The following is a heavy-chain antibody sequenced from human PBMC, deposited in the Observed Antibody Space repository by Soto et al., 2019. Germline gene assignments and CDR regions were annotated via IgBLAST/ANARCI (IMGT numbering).Heavy chain of an antibody. J-gene: IGHJ5*02. CDR1: GDSVSTNSAA. D-gene: IGHD6-13*01. CDR3: ARGIAAAGGWFDP. V-gene: IGHV6-1*01. CDR2: TYYRSKWYS. Sequence: QVQLQQSGPGLVKPSQTLSLTCAISGDSVSTNSAAWNWIRQSPSRGLEWLGRTYYRSKWYSDSGVVVKSRITSNPDTSKNQSARQPDSVTPEDTAVYYCARGIAAAGGWFDPWGQGTLVPVSS.